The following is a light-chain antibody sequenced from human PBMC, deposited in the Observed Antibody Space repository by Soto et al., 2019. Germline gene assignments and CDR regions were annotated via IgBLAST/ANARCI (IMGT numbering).Light chain of an antibody. CDR2: DVS. J-gene: IGLJ3*02. CDR1: SSDVGGYNF. CDR3: CSYAGSYTLWV. Sequence: QSALTQPRSESGSPGQSVTISCTGTSSDVGGYNFVSWYQQYPGKAPKLIIYDVSKRPSGVPDRFSGSKSGNTASLTISGLQAEDEADYYCCSYAGSYTLWVFGGGTKLTVL. V-gene: IGLV2-11*01.